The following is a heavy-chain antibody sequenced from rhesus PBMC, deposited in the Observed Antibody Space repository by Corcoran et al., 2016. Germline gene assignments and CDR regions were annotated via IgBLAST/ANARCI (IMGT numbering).Heavy chain of an antibody. CDR2: IGGSRDST. D-gene: IGHD1-44*02. CDR1: GFSISSGYG. CDR3: ASRVGATRRYFEF. Sequence: QVQLQESGPGLVKPSETLSLSCAVSGFSISSGYGWSWIRQPPGKGLVWIGYIGGSRDSTYYNPSLKSRVTISTDTSKTQFSLKLSSVTAADTAVYYCASRVGATRRYFEFWGQGALVTVSS. V-gene: IGHV4-127*01. J-gene: IGHJ1*01.